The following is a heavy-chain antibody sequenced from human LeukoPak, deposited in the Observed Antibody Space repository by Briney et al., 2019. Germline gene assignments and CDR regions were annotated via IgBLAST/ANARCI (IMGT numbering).Heavy chain of an antibody. V-gene: IGHV4-61*09. CDR1: GDSISIGSYY. CDR3: ARDWDY. CDR2: MNTTGST. Sequence: PSQTLSLTCTVSGDSISIGSYYWSWLRQPAGKGLEWIEHMNTTGSTNYNPSLKSRVTISVDTSNNQFSLKVSSVTAADTAVYYCARDWDYWGQGTLVTVSS. J-gene: IGHJ4*02.